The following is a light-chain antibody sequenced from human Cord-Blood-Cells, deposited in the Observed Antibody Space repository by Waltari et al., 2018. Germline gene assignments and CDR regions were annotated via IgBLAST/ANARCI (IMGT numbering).Light chain of an antibody. Sequence: SALTPPASVSGPPGPPITISCTGTSSAVASYNPVSWYQQHPGKAPNLMIYEGSKRPSGVSNRFSGSKSGNTASLTISGLQAEDEADYYCCSYAGSSTVVFGGGTKLTVL. CDR1: SSAVASYNP. CDR3: CSYAGSSTVV. CDR2: EGS. V-gene: IGLV2-23*01. J-gene: IGLJ2*01.